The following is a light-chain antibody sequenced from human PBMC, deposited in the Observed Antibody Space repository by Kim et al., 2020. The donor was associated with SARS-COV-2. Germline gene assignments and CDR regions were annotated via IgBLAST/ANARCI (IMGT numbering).Light chain of an antibody. J-gene: IGLJ3*02. CDR3: QTWGTGIRWV. CDR1: SGHSSYA. CDR2: LNSDGSH. Sequence: SVKLTCTLRSGHSSYAIAWHQQQPEKGPRYLMKLNSDGSHSKGAGIPDRFSGSSSGAERYLTISSLQSEDEADYYCQTWGTGIRWVFGGGTKLTVL. V-gene: IGLV4-69*01.